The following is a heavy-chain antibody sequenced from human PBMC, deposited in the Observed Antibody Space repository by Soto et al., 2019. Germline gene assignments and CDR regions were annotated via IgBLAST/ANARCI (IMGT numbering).Heavy chain of an antibody. D-gene: IGHD3-22*01. CDR3: ATMSSSGYPLDY. V-gene: IGHV4-61*01. CDR1: CGSVRSGIYY. CDR2: IYYTGRT. Sequence: LSETLSLPSMVPCGSVRSGIYYWIWIPQPPGKGLEWIGFIYYTGRTSYNPSLKSRVTISVDTSKNQFSLKLSSVTAADTAVYFCATMSSSGYPLDYWGRGTLVTVS. J-gene: IGHJ4*02.